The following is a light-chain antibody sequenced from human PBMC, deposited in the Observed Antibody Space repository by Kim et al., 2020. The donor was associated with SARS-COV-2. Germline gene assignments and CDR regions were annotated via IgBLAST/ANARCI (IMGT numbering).Light chain of an antibody. CDR3: QQYSSSPLT. CDR2: GAS. Sequence: EIVLTQSPGTLSLSPGERATLSCRASQSVSSSYLAWYQQKPGQAPRLLFYGASSRATGIPDRFSGSGSGTDFTLTISRLEPEDFAVYYCQQYSSSPLTFGGGTKVDIK. J-gene: IGKJ4*01. V-gene: IGKV3-20*01. CDR1: QSVSSSY.